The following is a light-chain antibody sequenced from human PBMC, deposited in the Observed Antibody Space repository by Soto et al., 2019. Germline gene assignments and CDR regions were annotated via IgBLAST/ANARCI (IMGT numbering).Light chain of an antibody. CDR2: GAS. J-gene: IGKJ1*01. Sequence: EIVMTQSPATLSMSPGERATLSCRASQSVSSNLAWYQQTTGQAPRLLIYGASTRATGVPARFSGSGSGTEFTLTISSLQSEDFAVYYCQQYNNWPRTFGQGTKVEI. V-gene: IGKV3-15*01. CDR1: QSVSSN. CDR3: QQYNNWPRT.